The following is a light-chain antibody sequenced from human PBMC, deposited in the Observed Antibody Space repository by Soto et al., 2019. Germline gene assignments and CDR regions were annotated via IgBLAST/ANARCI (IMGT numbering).Light chain of an antibody. J-gene: IGKJ2*01. CDR2: AAS. Sequence: DIPMTQSPSSLSASVGDRVTITCRASQRISSYLNWYQQKPGKAPKLLIYAASSLQSGVPSRFSGSGSGTDFTLTISSLQPEDFETYYCQQSYSTLMYTFGQGTKLEIK. CDR1: QRISSY. V-gene: IGKV1-39*01. CDR3: QQSYSTLMYT.